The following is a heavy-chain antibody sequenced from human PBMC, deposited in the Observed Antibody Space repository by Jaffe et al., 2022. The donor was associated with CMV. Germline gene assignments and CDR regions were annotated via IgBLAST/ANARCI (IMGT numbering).Heavy chain of an antibody. CDR3: TTDQYYDFWSGYYEENFDY. J-gene: IGHJ4*02. CDR2: IKSKTDGGTT. D-gene: IGHD3-3*01. V-gene: IGHV3-15*01. CDR1: GFTFSNAW. Sequence: EVQLVESGGGLVKPGGSLRLSCAASGFTFSNAWMSWVRQAPGKGLEWVGRIKSKTDGGTTDYAAPVKGRFTISRDDSKNTLYLQMNSLKTEDTAVYYCTTDQYYDFWSGYYEENFDYWGQGTLVTVSS.